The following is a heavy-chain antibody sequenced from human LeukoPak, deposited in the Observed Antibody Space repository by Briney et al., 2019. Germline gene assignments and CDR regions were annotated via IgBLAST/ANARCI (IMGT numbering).Heavy chain of an antibody. Sequence: ASVKVSCKASGGTFSSYAISWVRQAPGQGLEWMGGIIPIFGTADYAQKFQGRVTITADESTTTAYMELSSLTSEDTAVYYCARDLSMVRGENTPYFDYWGQGTLVTVSS. D-gene: IGHD3-10*01. CDR1: GGTFSSYA. CDR2: IIPIFGTA. CDR3: ARDLSMVRGENTPYFDY. J-gene: IGHJ4*02. V-gene: IGHV1-69*13.